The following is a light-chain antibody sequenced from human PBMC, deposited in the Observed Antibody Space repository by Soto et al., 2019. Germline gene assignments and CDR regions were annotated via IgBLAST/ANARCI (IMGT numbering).Light chain of an antibody. Sequence: SYELTQPPSVSVAPGKTARITCGGNNIGSKSVHWYQQKPGQAPVLVIYYDTDRPSGIPERFSGSNSGNTATLTISRVEAGDEADYYCQVWDSSSDHSYVFGTGTKLTVL. CDR1: NIGSKS. CDR2: YDT. V-gene: IGLV3-21*04. J-gene: IGLJ1*01. CDR3: QVWDSSSDHSYV.